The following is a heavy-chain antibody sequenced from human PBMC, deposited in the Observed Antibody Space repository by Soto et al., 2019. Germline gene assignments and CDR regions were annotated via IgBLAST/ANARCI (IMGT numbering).Heavy chain of an antibody. V-gene: IGHV3-15*01. CDR2: LRSTPAGGTA. CDR1: GFAFTNAW. CDR3: TTDIGATWSVHNFDY. J-gene: IGHJ4*02. D-gene: IGHD2-8*02. Sequence: EVQLVESGGGLVKPGGSLRLFCVASGFAFTNAWMGWARQAPGKGLEWVGRLRSTPAGGTADYATPVKGRFTISRDDSKATLYLQMNSPETEDTAVYYCTTDIGATWSVHNFDYWGQGTLVTVSA.